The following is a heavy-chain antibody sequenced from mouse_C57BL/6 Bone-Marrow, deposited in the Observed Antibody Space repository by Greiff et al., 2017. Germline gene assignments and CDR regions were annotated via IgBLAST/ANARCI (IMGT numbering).Heavy chain of an antibody. V-gene: IGHV5-17*01. CDR3: ARERTCYGSSYFDY. D-gene: IGHD1-1*01. Sequence: EVHLVESGGGLVKPGGSLKLSCAASGFTFSDYGMHWVRQAPEKGLEWVAYISSGSSTIYFADTVKGRFTISRDNAKNTLFLQMTSLRSEDTAMYYWARERTCYGSSYFDYWGQGTTLTVSS. J-gene: IGHJ2*01. CDR2: ISSGSSTI. CDR1: GFTFSDYG.